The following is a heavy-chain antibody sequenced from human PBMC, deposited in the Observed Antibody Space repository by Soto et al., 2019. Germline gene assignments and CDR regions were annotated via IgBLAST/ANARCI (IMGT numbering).Heavy chain of an antibody. Sequence: QVQLVESGGGVVQPGRSLRLSCAASGFTFSSYGMHWVRQAPGKELEWVAVISYDGSNKYYADSVKGRFTISRDNSKNTLYLQMNSLRAEDTAVYYCAKDIRDIVVEYYFDYWGQGTLVTVSS. J-gene: IGHJ4*02. V-gene: IGHV3-30*18. CDR1: GFTFSSYG. D-gene: IGHD2-2*01. CDR3: AKDIRDIVVEYYFDY. CDR2: ISYDGSNK.